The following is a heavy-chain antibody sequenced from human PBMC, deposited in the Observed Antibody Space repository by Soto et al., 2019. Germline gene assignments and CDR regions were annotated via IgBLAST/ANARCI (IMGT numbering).Heavy chain of an antibody. CDR2: IYYSGST. V-gene: IGHV4-39*01. Sequence: QLQLQESGPGLVKPSETLSLTCTVSGGSISSSSYYWGWIRQPPGKGLEWIGSIYYSGSTYYNPSLKSRVTISVDTSKNQFSLKLSSVTAADTAVYYCARHGVVGATKRPYYFDYWGQGTLVTVSS. J-gene: IGHJ4*02. CDR3: ARHGVVGATKRPYYFDY. D-gene: IGHD1-26*01. CDR1: GGSISSSSYY.